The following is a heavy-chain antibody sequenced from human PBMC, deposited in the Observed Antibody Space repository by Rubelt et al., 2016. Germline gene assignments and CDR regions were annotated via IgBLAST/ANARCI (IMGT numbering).Heavy chain of an antibody. CDR3: ARRLRGSSWGIVDY. J-gene: IGHJ4*02. D-gene: IGHD6-13*01. Sequence: VQLVESGGGVVQPGRSLRLSCADSGFTFSGYAMHWVRQAPGKGLEWVAVISYDVVNKFYADSVRGRFTISRDNSKNTLYLQMNSLKIEDTAVYYCARRLRGSSWGIVDYWGQGTLVTVSS. CDR1: GFTFSGYA. CDR2: ISYDVVNK. V-gene: IGHV3-30*04.